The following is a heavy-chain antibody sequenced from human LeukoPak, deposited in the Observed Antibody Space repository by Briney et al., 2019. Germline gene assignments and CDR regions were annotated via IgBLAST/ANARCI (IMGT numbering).Heavy chain of an antibody. CDR3: ARVHGSSDYYYMDV. CDR2: MNPNSGNT. D-gene: IGHD1-26*01. CDR1: GYTFTSYD. V-gene: IGHV1-8*03. Sequence: ALVKVSCKASGYTFTSYDINWVRQATGQGLEWMGWMNPNSGNTGYAQKFQGRVTITRNTSISTAYMELSSLRSEDTAVHYCARVHGSSDYYYMDVWGKGTTVTVSS. J-gene: IGHJ6*03.